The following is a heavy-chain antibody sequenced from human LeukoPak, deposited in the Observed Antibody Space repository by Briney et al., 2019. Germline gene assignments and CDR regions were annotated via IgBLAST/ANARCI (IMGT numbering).Heavy chain of an antibody. Sequence: SQTLSLTCTVSGDSITSRAYYWSWIRQHPGTGLEWIGYIYHSGSTYYNPSLMTRVTMSVDTSKNQFSLRLTSVIAADTAVYYCARDMFVGGLDVWGKGTTVTVSS. J-gene: IGHJ6*04. V-gene: IGHV4-31*03. CDR1: GDSITSRAYY. D-gene: IGHD3-16*01. CDR2: IYHSGST. CDR3: ARDMFVGGLDV.